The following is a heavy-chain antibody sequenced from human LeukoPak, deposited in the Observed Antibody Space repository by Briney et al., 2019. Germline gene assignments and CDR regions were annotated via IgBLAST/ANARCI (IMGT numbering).Heavy chain of an antibody. V-gene: IGHV3-30*02. Sequence: GGSLRLSCAASGFTFSSYGMHWVRQAPGKGLEWVAFIRYDGSNKYYADSVKGRFTISRDNSKNTLYLQMNSLRAEDTAVYYCAKDRMRPDYYDSIWGQGTLVTVSS. CDR2: IRYDGSNK. CDR1: GFTFSSYG. J-gene: IGHJ4*02. D-gene: IGHD3-22*01. CDR3: AKDRMRPDYYDSI.